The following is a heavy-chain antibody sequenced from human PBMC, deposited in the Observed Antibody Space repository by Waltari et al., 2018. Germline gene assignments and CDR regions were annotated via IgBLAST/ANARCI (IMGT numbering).Heavy chain of an antibody. J-gene: IGHJ4*02. CDR3: ARKVARRYQPGYYFDY. D-gene: IGHD2-2*01. CDR2: INHSGST. Sequence: QVHLQQWGAGLLKPSETLSLTCAVYGGSFRGYYWSWIRQPPGKGLEWIGEINHSGSTNYNPSLKSRVTISVDTSKNQFSLKLSSVTAADTAVYYCARKVARRYQPGYYFDYWGQGTLVTVSS. V-gene: IGHV4-34*01. CDR1: GGSFRGYY.